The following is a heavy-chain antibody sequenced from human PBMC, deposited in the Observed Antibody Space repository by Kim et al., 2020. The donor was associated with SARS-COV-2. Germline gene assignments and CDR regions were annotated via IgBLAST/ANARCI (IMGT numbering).Heavy chain of an antibody. J-gene: IGHJ4*02. D-gene: IGHD3-22*01. Sequence: SETLSLTCTVSGGSISSYYWSWIRQPPGKGLEWIGYIYYSGSTNYNPSLKSRVTISVDTSKNQFSLKLSSVTAADTAVYYCARQIDPSSGYYQIDYWGQGTLVTVSS. CDR1: GGSISSYY. V-gene: IGHV4-59*08. CDR3: ARQIDPSSGYYQIDY. CDR2: IYYSGST.